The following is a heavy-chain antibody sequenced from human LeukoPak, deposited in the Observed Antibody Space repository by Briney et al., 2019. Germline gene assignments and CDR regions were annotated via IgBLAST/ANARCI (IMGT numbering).Heavy chain of an antibody. J-gene: IGHJ4*02. CDR2: IYYSGST. CDR3: ARSGDYGGSMGYFDY. Sequence: SETLSLTCTVSGGSISSYYWSWIRQPPGKGLERIGYIYYSGSTNYNPSLKSRVTISVDTSKNQFSLKLSSVTAADTAVHYCARSGDYGGSMGYFDYWGQGTLVTVSS. D-gene: IGHD4-23*01. CDR1: GGSISSYY. V-gene: IGHV4-59*01.